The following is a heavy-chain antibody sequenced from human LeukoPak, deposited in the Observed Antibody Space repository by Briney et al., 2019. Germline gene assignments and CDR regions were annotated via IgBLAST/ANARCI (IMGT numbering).Heavy chain of an antibody. CDR3: AREQGGYSGSADY. D-gene: IGHD5-12*01. CDR2: ISAYNGNT. CDR1: GYTFSSYG. V-gene: IGHV1-18*01. J-gene: IGHJ4*02. Sequence: ASVKVSCKASGYTFSSYGISWVRQAPGQGLGWMGWISAYNGNTNYAQKFQGGVTMTTDTSTTTAYMELRSLRSDDTAVYYCAREQGGYSGSADYWGQGTLVTVSS.